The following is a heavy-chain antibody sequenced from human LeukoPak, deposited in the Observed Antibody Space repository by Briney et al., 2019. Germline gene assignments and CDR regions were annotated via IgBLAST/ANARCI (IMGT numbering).Heavy chain of an antibody. J-gene: IGHJ4*02. V-gene: IGHV3-7*01. CDR2: IKHDGREK. D-gene: IGHD5-18*01. Sequence: GGSLRLSCAASGFTFSIYWMSWVRRAPGKGLEWVANIKHDGREKYYVDSVKGRFTISRDNAKNSLYLQMNSLRAEDTAVYYCARDLVTFWGQGALVTVSS. CDR1: GFTFSIYW. CDR3: ARDLVTF.